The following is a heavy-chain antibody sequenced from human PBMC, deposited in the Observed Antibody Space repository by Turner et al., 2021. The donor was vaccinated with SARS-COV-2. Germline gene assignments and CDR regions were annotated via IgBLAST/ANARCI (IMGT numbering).Heavy chain of an antibody. D-gene: IGHD3-22*01. V-gene: IGHV4-39*01. CDR2: IYYSGST. J-gene: IGHJ6*02. CDR1: GGSISSSSCY. CDR3: AGEEVVFRASHTLYYYGMDV. Sequence: QLQLQESGPGLVKPSETLSLTCTVSGGSISSSSCYWGWHRQPTGKGREWIGSIYYSGSTYYNPSLKSRVTISVDTSKNQFSLKLSSVTAADTAVYYCAGEEVVFRASHTLYYYGMDVWGQGTTVTVSS.